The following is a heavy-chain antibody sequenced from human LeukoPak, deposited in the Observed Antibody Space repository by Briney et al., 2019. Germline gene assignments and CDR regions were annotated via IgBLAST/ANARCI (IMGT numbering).Heavy chain of an antibody. Sequence: PSKTLSLTCTVSGGSISSGAYCWSWTRQRPGKGLEWIGYMYYDGSTYSNPSLKSRLTISVDTSKNQFSLKLSSVTAADTAVYYCARGPYYDFWSGYPYMDVWGKGTTVTVSS. V-gene: IGHV4-31*03. CDR3: ARGPYYDFWSGYPYMDV. J-gene: IGHJ6*03. D-gene: IGHD3-3*01. CDR2: MYYDGST. CDR1: GGSISSGAYC.